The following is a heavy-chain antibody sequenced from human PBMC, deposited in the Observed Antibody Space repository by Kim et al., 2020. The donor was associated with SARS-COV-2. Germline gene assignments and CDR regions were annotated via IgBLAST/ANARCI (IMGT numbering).Heavy chain of an antibody. CDR3: AKELRLTTQTTGGDLSDS. Sequence: GGSLRLSCVASGFTFTTYTMSWVRQAPGKGLEWVSGISGGGSTYYADSVRGRFTISRDNSRNTLYLQMNSLRAEDTAVYFCAKELRLTTQTTGGDLSDSWGQGTLVTVSS. CDR1: GFTFTTYT. D-gene: IGHD4-17*01. CDR2: ISGGGST. J-gene: IGHJ5*02. V-gene: IGHV3-23*01.